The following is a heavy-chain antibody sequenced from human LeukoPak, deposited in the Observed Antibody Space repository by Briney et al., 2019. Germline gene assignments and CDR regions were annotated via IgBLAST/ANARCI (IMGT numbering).Heavy chain of an antibody. CDR3: ATRGCSSTSCYSDYYYYYMDV. CDR1: GYTLTELS. D-gene: IGHD2-2*01. Sequence: ASVKVSCKVSGYTLTELSMHWVRQAPGKGLEWMGGFDPEDGETIYAQKFQGRVTMTEDTSTDTAYMELSSLRSEDTAVYYCATRGCSSTSCYSDYYYYYMDVWGKGTTVTVSS. CDR2: FDPEDGET. J-gene: IGHJ6*03. V-gene: IGHV1-24*01.